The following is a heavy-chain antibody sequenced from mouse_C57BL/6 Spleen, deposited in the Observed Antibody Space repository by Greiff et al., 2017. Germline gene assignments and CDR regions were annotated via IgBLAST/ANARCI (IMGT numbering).Heavy chain of an antibody. CDR1: GYTFTTYP. J-gene: IGHJ2*01. D-gene: IGHD2-4*01. CDR2: FHPYNDDT. V-gene: IGHV1-47*01. Sequence: VQLQQSGAELVKPGASVKMSCKASGYTFTTYPIEWMKQNHGTSLEWIGNFHPYNDDTKYNEKFKGKATLTVEKSSSTVYLAISRITADYSGVYYGARGVIENYFDDWGKGTTLTVSS. CDR3: ARGVIENYFDD.